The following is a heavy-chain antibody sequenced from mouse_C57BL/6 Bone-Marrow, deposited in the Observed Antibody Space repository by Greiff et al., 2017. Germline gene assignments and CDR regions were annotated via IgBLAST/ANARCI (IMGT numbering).Heavy chain of an antibody. J-gene: IGHJ3*01. CDR2: ISSGGSYT. CDR1: GFTFSSYG. V-gene: IGHV5-6*01. Sequence: VQLKESGGDLVKPGGSLKLSCAASGFTFSSYGMSWVRQTPDKRLEWVATISSGGSYTYYPDSVKGRFTISRDNAKNTLYLQMSSLKSEDTAMYYCAREAGWDGFAYWGQGTLVTVSA. D-gene: IGHD4-1*01. CDR3: AREAGWDGFAY.